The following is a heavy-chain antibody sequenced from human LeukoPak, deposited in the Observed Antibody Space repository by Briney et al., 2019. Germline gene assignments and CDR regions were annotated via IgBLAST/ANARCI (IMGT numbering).Heavy chain of an antibody. D-gene: IGHD5-12*01. CDR3: AKSGGYDPQHYDY. CDR1: GFTFSNNA. Sequence: PGGSLRLSCAASGFTFSNNAMSWVRQAPGKGLGWVSGISGSGASTYYADSVRGRFTISRDNSRNTVSLQMNSLRAEDTAVYYCAKSGGYDPQHYDYWGQGTLVTVSS. J-gene: IGHJ4*02. V-gene: IGHV3-23*01. CDR2: ISGSGAST.